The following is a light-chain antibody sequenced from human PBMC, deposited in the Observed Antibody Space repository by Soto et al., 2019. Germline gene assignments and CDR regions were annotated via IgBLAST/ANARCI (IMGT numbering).Light chain of an antibody. CDR3: CSYAGSYTFV. CDR2: DVS. CDR1: SSDVGGYNY. J-gene: IGLJ1*01. Sequence: QSVLPQPRSVSGSPGQSVTISCTGTSSDVGGYNYVSWYQQHPGKAPKLMIYDVSKRPSGVPDRFSGSKSGNTASLTISGLQAEDEADYYCCSYAGSYTFVFGTG. V-gene: IGLV2-11*01.